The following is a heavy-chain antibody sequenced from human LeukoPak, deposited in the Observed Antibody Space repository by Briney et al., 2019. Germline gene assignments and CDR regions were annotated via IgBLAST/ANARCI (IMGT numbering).Heavy chain of an antibody. CDR2: INPSGGST. D-gene: IGHD4-17*01. Sequence: GASVKVSCKASGYTFTSYYMHWVRQAPGQGLGWMGIINPSGGSTDYAQKFQGRVTMTRDMSTSTVYMELSSLRSADTAVYYCARDNYGDYGGAFDIWGQGTMVTVSS. V-gene: IGHV1-46*01. J-gene: IGHJ3*02. CDR3: ARDNYGDYGGAFDI. CDR1: GYTFTSYY.